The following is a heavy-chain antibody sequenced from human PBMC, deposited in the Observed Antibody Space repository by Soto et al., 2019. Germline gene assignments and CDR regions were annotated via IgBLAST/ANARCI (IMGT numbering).Heavy chain of an antibody. CDR3: ARESEDLTSNFDY. V-gene: IGHV3-21*06. CDR1: GFTLTRYS. J-gene: IGHJ4*02. CDR2: ISSTTNYI. Sequence: GGSLRLSCAASGFTLTRYSMNWVRQAPGKGLEWVSSISSTTNYIYYGDSMKGRFTISRDNAKNSLYLEMNSLRAEDTAVYYCARESEDLTSNFDYWCQGTLVTVSS.